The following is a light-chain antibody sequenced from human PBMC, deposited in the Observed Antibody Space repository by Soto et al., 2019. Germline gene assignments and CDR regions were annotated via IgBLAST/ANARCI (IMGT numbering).Light chain of an antibody. V-gene: IGKV3-20*01. CDR1: QSVSSY. J-gene: IGKJ4*01. CDR2: GAS. Sequence: EIVLTQSPATLSLSPGERATLSCRASQSVSSYLAWCQQKPGQAPRLLIYGASSRATGIPDRFSGSGSGTDFTLTISRLEPEDFAVYYCQQYGSSPRTFGGGTKVDIK. CDR3: QQYGSSPRT.